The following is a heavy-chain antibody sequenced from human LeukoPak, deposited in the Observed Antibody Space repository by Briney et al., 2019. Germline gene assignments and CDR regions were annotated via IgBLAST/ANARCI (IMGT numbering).Heavy chain of an antibody. CDR1: GGSISSYY. CDR2: IYYSGST. V-gene: IGHV4-59*01. D-gene: IGHD1-26*01. Sequence: SETLSLTCTVSGGSISSYYWSWIRQPPGKGLEWIGYIYYSGSTNYNPSLKSRVTISVDTSKNQFSLKLSSVTAADTAVYYCARDGGYLSWFDHWGQGTLVTVSS. CDR3: ARDGGYLSWFDH. J-gene: IGHJ5*02.